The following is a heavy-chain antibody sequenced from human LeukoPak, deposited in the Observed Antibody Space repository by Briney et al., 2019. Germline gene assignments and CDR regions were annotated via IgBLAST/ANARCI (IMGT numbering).Heavy chain of an antibody. CDR3: ARGYGGNSATFDY. CDR2: ISYDGRNK. CDR1: GFTFSRYA. D-gene: IGHD4-23*01. V-gene: IGHV3-30*01. Sequence: GGSLRLSCAASGFTFSRYAMHWVRQAPGKGLEWVAVISYDGRNKYYADSVKGRFTISRDKSENTLYLQMNSLRAEDTAVYYCARGYGGNSATFDYWGQGTLVTVSS. J-gene: IGHJ4*02.